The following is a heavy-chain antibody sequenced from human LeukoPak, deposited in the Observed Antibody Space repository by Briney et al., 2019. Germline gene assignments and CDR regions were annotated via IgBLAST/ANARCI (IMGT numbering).Heavy chain of an antibody. V-gene: IGHV3-7*01. CDR3: ARVRFYGHYVYFDY. J-gene: IGHJ4*02. CDR1: GFTFSSYW. CDR2: IKQDGSEK. Sequence: GGSLRLSCAASGFTFSSYWMSWVRQAPGKGLEWVANIKQDGSEKYYVDSVKGRFTISRDNAKNSLYLQMNSLRAEDTAVYYCARVRFYGHYVYFDYWGQGTLVTVSS. D-gene: IGHD4-17*01.